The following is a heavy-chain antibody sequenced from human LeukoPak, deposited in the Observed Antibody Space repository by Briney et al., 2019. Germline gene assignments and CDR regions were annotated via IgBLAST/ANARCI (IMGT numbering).Heavy chain of an antibody. CDR1: GFSVRSTY. D-gene: IGHD3-22*01. J-gene: IGHJ3*01. CDR2: IYSGGTI. Sequence: PGGSLRLSCAASGFSVRSTYMSWVRQPPGKGLEWVSVIYSGGTIRYADSVKGRFTISRDNSRDTLHLQMNSLRVDDTAVYYCVRAVHHLFYSDSSGYYGDAFDVGGEGTVVTVSS. CDR3: VRAVHHLFYSDSSGYYGDAFDV. V-gene: IGHV3-53*01.